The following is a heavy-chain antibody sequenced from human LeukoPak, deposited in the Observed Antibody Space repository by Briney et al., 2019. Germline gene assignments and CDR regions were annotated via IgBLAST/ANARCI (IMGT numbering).Heavy chain of an antibody. D-gene: IGHD3-22*01. CDR1: GFTFSSYG. CDR2: ISGSGGST. Sequence: GGTLRLSCAASGFTFSSYGMSWVRQAPGKGLEWVSAISGSGGSTYYADSVKGRFTISRDNSKNTLYLQMNSLRAEDTAVYYCAMSLDSSGYYWGWFDPWGQGTLVTVSS. CDR3: AMSLDSSGYYWGWFDP. J-gene: IGHJ5*02. V-gene: IGHV3-23*01.